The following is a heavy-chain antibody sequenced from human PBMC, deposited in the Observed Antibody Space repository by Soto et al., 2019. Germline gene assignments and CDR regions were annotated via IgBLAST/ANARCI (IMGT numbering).Heavy chain of an antibody. CDR2: IFYSGST. D-gene: IGHD2-15*01. J-gene: IGHJ4*02. Sequence: QLQLQESGPGLVKPSETLSLTCTVSGGSISSSSYYWGWIRQPPGKGLEWIGNIFYSGSTYYNPSLKXRXTXSXXTSKTQFSLKLSSVTAADTAVYYCARSSGGSYFDYWGQGTLVTVSS. V-gene: IGHV4-39*01. CDR1: GGSISSSSYY. CDR3: ARSSGGSYFDY.